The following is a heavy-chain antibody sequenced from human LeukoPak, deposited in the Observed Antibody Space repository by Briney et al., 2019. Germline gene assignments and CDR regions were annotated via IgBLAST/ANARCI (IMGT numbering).Heavy chain of an antibody. CDR2: INPNSGGT. V-gene: IGHV1-2*02. D-gene: IGHD3-9*01. CDR3: AGGRITISTP. CDR1: GYTFTGYY. J-gene: IGHJ5*02. Sequence: GASVKVSCKASGYTFTGYYMHLLRQAPGQGLEWMGWINPNSGGTNYAQKFQGRVTMTRDTSISTAYMELSRLRSDVTAVYYCAGGRITISTPWGQGTLVTVSS.